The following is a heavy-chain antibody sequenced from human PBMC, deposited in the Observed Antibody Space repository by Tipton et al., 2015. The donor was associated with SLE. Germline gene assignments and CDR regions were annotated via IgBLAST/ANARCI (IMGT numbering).Heavy chain of an antibody. V-gene: IGHV4-30-2*01. D-gene: IGHD2-2*01. Sequence: LGLSCAVSGGSISSGTHSWSWIRQPPGKGLEWLGYFFHSGSTYYNPSLKGRVTLTADRSKNQFSLKLTSVTAADTAVYYCARDSCSSATCYYFDYWGQGTMVNVSS. J-gene: IGHJ4*02. CDR2: FFHSGST. CDR3: ARDSCSSATCYYFDY. CDR1: GGSISSGTHS.